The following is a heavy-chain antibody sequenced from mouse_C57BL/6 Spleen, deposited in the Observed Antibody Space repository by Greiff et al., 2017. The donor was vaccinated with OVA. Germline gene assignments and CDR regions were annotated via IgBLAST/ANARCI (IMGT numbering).Heavy chain of an antibody. D-gene: IGHD4-1*01. CDR1: GFTFSDYY. J-gene: IGHJ3*01. CDR3: AREGTGTAWFAY. CDR2: INYDGSST. V-gene: IGHV5-16*01. Sequence: EVKRMESEGGLVQPGSSMKLSCTASGFTFSDYYMAWVRQVPEKGLEWVANINYDGSSTYYLDSLKSRFIISRDNAKNILYLQMSSLKSEDTATYYCAREGTGTAWFAYWGQGTLVTVSA.